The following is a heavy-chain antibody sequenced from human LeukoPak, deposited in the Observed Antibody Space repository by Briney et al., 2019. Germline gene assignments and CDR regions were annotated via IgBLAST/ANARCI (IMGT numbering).Heavy chain of an antibody. Sequence: GRSLRLSCAASGFTFSIYWMSWVSQAPGKGLEWVANIKRDGSEKYYVDSVKGRFTISRDNANNSLYLQINTLRAEDTAVYYCARSPGMNTGSYEDYFDYWGQGTLVTVSS. D-gene: IGHD1-26*01. CDR2: IKRDGSEK. CDR3: ARSPGMNTGSYEDYFDY. J-gene: IGHJ4*02. CDR1: GFTFSIYW. V-gene: IGHV3-7*01.